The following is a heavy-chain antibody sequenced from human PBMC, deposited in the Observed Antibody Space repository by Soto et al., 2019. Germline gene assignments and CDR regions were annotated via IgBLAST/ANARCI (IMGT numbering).Heavy chain of an antibody. CDR3: ARDSFDSSGPAEYFQH. CDR2: INAGNGNT. D-gene: IGHD3-22*01. V-gene: IGHV1-3*01. Sequence: ASVKVSCKASGYTFTSYAMHWVRQAPGQRLEWMGWINAGNGNTKYSQKFQGRVTITRDTSASTAYMELSSLRSEDTAVYYCARDSFDSSGPAEYFQHWGQGXLVTVSS. J-gene: IGHJ1*01. CDR1: GYTFTSYA.